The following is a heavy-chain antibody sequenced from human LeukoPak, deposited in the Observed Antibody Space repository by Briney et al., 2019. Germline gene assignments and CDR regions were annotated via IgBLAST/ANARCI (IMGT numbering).Heavy chain of an antibody. CDR1: GGTFSSYA. CDR3: ARDRIDVAVAGTDWFDP. V-gene: IGHV1-3*01. D-gene: IGHD6-19*01. J-gene: IGHJ5*02. Sequence: ASVKVSCKASGGTFSSYAISWVRQAPGQRLEWMGWINAGNGNTKYSQKFQGRVTITRDTSASTAYMELSSLRSEDTAVYYCARDRIDVAVAGTDWFDPWGQGTLVTVSS. CDR2: INAGNGNT.